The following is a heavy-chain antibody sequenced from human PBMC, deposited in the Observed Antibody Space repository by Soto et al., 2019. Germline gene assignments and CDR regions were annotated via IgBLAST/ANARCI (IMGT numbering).Heavy chain of an antibody. Sequence: QVQLVQSGAEVKKPGASVKVSCKASGYTFTSYGISWVRQAPGQGLEWMGWISAYNGNTNYAQKLQGRVTMTTDTSTSRAYRELRSLSSDDTAVDYCAREVMGYYYYGMDVWGQGTTVTVSS. CDR2: ISAYNGNT. CDR3: AREVMGYYYYGMDV. J-gene: IGHJ6*02. D-gene: IGHD2-21*01. CDR1: GYTFTSYG. V-gene: IGHV1-18*01.